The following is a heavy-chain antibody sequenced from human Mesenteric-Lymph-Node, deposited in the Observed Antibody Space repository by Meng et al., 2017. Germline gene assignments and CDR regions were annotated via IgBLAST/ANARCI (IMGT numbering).Heavy chain of an antibody. D-gene: IGHD3-10*01. CDR1: GFMFSSYG. CDR3: ARGDVYGSGSYYEA. V-gene: IGHV3-33*01. J-gene: IGHJ5*02. CDR2: IWSDGSNK. Sequence: GQLVGSGGGVVQPGRALRLSCVASGFMFSSYGMHWVRQAPGKGLEWVAVIWSDGSNKFYGGSVKGRFTISRDNSKNTLYLQMSSLRAEDTAVYFCARGDVYGSGSYYEAWGQGTLVTVSS.